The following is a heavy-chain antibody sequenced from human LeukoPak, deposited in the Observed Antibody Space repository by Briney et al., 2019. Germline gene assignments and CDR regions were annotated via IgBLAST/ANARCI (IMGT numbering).Heavy chain of an antibody. D-gene: IGHD2-15*01. CDR1: GFTFSSYG. Sequence: GVSLRLSCAASGFTFSSYGMSWVRQAPGKGREWVAFIRYDGSNKYYGVSVTGRFIISRDNSKNTLYLQMNRLRAEDRAVYYYANFLGVAVAFDIWGQGTMVTVSS. V-gene: IGHV3-30*02. CDR3: ANFLGVAVAFDI. CDR2: IRYDGSNK. J-gene: IGHJ3*02.